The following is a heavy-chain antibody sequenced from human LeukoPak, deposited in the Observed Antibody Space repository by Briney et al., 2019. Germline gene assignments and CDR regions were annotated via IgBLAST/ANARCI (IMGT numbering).Heavy chain of an antibody. CDR3: AKGFVSGWEPFDY. Sequence: PGGSLRLSCAASGFTFSSYAMSWVRQSPGKGLEWVSAISGRGGSTYYADSVKGRFTISRDNSKNTLYLQMNSLRAEDTAVYYCAKGFVSGWEPFDYWGQGTLVTVSS. CDR2: ISGRGGST. V-gene: IGHV3-23*01. J-gene: IGHJ4*02. D-gene: IGHD1-26*01. CDR1: GFTFSSYA.